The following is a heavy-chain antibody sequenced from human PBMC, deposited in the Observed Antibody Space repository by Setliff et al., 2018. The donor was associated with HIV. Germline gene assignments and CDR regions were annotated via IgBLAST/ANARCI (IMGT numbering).Heavy chain of an antibody. Sequence: SETLSLTCTVSGDSISSGGYYWSWIRQPAGQGLEWIGRIYTSGNTNYNPSTNYNPSLKRRITISLETSRNQFSLRVTSVTATDTAVYYCTRQSPGAGSGAFDIWGQGTMVTVSS. D-gene: IGHD6-19*01. CDR1: GDSISSGGYY. CDR3: TRQSPGAGSGAFDI. V-gene: IGHV4-61*02. CDR2: IYTSGNTNYNPST. J-gene: IGHJ3*02.